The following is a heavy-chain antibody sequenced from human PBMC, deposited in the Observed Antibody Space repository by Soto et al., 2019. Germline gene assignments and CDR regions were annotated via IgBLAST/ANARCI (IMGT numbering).Heavy chain of an antibody. D-gene: IGHD5-18*01. Sequence: QVQLVQSGAEVKKPGSSVKVSCKASGGTFSSYAIGWVRQAPGQGLEWMGGIIPIFGTANYAQKFQGRVTITADESTSTAYMELSSLRSEDTAVYYCARHRGDTAMVSEGSFDYWGQGTLVTVSS. CDR2: IIPIFGTA. CDR1: GGTFSSYA. CDR3: ARHRGDTAMVSEGSFDY. J-gene: IGHJ4*02. V-gene: IGHV1-69*01.